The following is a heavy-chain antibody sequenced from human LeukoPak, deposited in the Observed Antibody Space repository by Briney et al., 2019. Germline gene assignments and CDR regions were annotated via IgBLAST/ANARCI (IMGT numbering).Heavy chain of an antibody. CDR2: IYYTGST. D-gene: IGHD2/OR15-2a*01. CDR1: GGSISSSSYY. Sequence: PSETLSLTCTVSGGSISSSSYYWGWIRQPPGKGLEWIGSIYYTGSTYYNPSLKSRVTISVDTSKNQFSLKLSSVTAADTAVYYCASRYCHSGYCYHYYYMDVWGKGTTVTISS. J-gene: IGHJ6*03. V-gene: IGHV4-39*01. CDR3: ASRYCHSGYCYHYYYMDV.